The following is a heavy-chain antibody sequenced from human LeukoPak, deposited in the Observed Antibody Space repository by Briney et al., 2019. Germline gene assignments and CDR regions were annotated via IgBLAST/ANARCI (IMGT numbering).Heavy chain of an antibody. D-gene: IGHD4-17*01. CDR3: ARDSPYGGYFDL. V-gene: IGHV3-48*01. CDR2: ISGYSSTL. J-gene: IGHJ2*01. CDR1: GFTFSSYS. Sequence: GGSLRLSCAASGFTFSSYSMNWVRQAPGKGLEWVSYISGYSSTLYYADSVKGRFTISRDNAKNSLYLQMNSLRAEDTAVYYCARDSPYGGYFDLWGRGTLVTVSS.